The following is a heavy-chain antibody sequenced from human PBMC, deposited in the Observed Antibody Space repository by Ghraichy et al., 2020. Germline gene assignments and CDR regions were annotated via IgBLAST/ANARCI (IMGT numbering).Heavy chain of an antibody. V-gene: IGHV4-59*08. CDR3: ARHDSKMFPPILSSYYYGMDV. D-gene: IGHD3-10*02. CDR2: IYYTGVT. CDR1: GGSISSYF. Sequence: SETLSLTCTVSGGSISSYFWTWIRQPPGKGLEWIGYIYYTGVTNYHPSLKSRVTISVDSSKSQFSLKLNSVTAADTAVYYCARHDSKMFPPILSSYYYGMDVWGQGTTVIVSS. J-gene: IGHJ6*02.